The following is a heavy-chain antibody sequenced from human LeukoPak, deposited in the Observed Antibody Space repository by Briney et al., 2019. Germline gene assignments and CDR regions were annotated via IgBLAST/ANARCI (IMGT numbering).Heavy chain of an antibody. CDR3: ARDFLRSGGCAFDI. CDR2: IKQDGSEK. J-gene: IGHJ3*02. Sequence: PGGSLRLSCAASGFTFSSYWMSWVRQAPGKGLEWVANIKQDGSEKYYVDSVKGRFTISRDNAKNSLYLQMNSLRAEDTAVYYCARDFLRSGGCAFDIWGQGTMVTVSS. CDR1: GFTFSSYW. V-gene: IGHV3-7*03. D-gene: IGHD3-16*01.